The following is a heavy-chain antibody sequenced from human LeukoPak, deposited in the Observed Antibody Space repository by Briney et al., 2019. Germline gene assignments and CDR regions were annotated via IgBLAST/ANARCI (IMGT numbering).Heavy chain of an antibody. CDR2: ISGSGDYT. CDR1: GFTFSSHG. Sequence: PGGTLRLSCAASGFTFSSHGMSWVRQAPGKGLEWVSTISGSGDYTYYADSVKGRFTISRDNSKNTLYLQKNSLRAEDTAVYYCAKGRRDGYNYFFDYWGQGTLVTVSS. J-gene: IGHJ4*02. V-gene: IGHV3-23*01. D-gene: IGHD5-24*01. CDR3: AKGRRDGYNYFFDY.